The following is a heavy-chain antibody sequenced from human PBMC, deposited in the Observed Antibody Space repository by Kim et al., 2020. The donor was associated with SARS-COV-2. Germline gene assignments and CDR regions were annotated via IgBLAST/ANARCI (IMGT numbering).Heavy chain of an antibody. CDR2: VGCGKRHTW. D-gene: IGHD6-19*01. V-gene: IGHV3-21*01. J-gene: IGHJ5*02. Sequence: GGSLRLSCAASGYPLDDSTVNWVRQSPGKGLEWVAAVGCGKRHTWYYAELVSRCTIVSGDTTTNLALLVNSRRTADDAAFYFCEGEVGGSGFCGFFDHWG. CDR1: GYPLDDST. CDR3: EGEVGGSGFCGFFDH.